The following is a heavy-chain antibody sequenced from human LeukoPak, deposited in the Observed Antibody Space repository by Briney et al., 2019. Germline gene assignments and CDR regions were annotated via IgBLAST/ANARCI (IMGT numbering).Heavy chain of an antibody. Sequence: SETLSLTCTVSGGSFSSHYWGWIRQSPGKGLEWIAYMPDSVTSKDSPSLKSRLTLSADTSGNQFSLRLSYVTAADTAVYYCATIKRGYPFGYFDFWGQGILVTVSS. J-gene: IGHJ4*02. D-gene: IGHD5-18*01. V-gene: IGHV4-59*11. CDR1: GGSFSSHY. CDR2: MPDSVTS. CDR3: ATIKRGYPFGYFDF.